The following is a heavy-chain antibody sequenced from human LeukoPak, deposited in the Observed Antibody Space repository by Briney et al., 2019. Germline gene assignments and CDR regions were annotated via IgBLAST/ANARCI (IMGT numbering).Heavy chain of an antibody. D-gene: IGHD3-16*02. V-gene: IGHV3-23*01. Sequence: GGSLRLSCAASGFTVSSNYMSWVRQAPGKGLEWVSAISGSGGSTYYADSVKGRFTISRDNSKNTLYLQMNSLRAEDTAVYYCAKRGRVYDYVWGSYRYAIDYWGQGTLVTVSS. CDR2: ISGSGGST. CDR3: AKRGRVYDYVWGSYRYAIDY. J-gene: IGHJ4*02. CDR1: GFTVSSNY.